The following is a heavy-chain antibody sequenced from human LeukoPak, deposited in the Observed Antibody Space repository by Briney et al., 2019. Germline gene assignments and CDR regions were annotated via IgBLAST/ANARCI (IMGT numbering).Heavy chain of an antibody. CDR1: GGSISSSSYY. V-gene: IGHV4-39*07. Sequence: NPSETLSLTCTVSGGSISSSSYYWGWIRQPPGKGLEWIGSIYYSGSTYYNPSLKSRITISVDTSRNQFSLKVNSVTAADTAVYYCVRERGVAGFDYWGQGTLVTVSS. D-gene: IGHD6-19*01. CDR2: IYYSGST. CDR3: VRERGVAGFDY. J-gene: IGHJ4*02.